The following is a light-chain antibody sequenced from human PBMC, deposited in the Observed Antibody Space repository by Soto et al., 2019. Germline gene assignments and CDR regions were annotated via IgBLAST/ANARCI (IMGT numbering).Light chain of an antibody. CDR1: QSISNW. Sequence: SQMTQSPSTRSASVADSVTITFRASQSISNWLAWYQQKPGEAPNLLIYKASTLKSGVPSRFSGSGSGTEFTLTISSLQSEDSAAYFCQQYDNWPKTFGRGTKVDIK. CDR3: QQYDNWPKT. J-gene: IGKJ1*01. V-gene: IGKV1-5*03. CDR2: KAS.